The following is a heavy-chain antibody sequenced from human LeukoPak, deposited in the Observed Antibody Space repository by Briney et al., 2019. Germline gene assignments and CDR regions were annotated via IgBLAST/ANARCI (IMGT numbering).Heavy chain of an antibody. J-gene: IGHJ4*02. D-gene: IGHD3-22*01. Sequence: GGSLRLSCAASGFTFFTYGMDWVRQAPGKGLEWVAVISYDGSNKYYADSVKGRFTISRDNSKNTLYLQMTSLRAEDTAVYYCARDWNYYDSSGYYDCWGQGTLVTVSS. V-gene: IGHV3-30*03. CDR3: ARDWNYYDSSGYYDC. CDR2: ISYDGSNK. CDR1: GFTFFTYG.